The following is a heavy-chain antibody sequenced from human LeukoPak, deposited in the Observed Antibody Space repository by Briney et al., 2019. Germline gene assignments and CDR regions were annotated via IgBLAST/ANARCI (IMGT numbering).Heavy chain of an antibody. V-gene: IGHV3-23*01. CDR3: ASHHYYDSSGLDDYFDY. CDR1: GFTFRSYA. J-gene: IGHJ4*02. CDR2: IRGSGGST. Sequence: GGSLRLSCAASGFTFRSYAMSWVRQAPGKGLEWVSAIRGSGGSTYYADSVKGRFTISRDNSKNTLYLQMNSLRAEDTAVYYCASHHYYDSSGLDDYFDYWGQGTLVTVSS. D-gene: IGHD3-22*01.